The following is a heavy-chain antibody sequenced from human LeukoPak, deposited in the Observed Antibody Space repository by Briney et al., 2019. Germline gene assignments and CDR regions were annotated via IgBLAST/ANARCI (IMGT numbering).Heavy chain of an antibody. CDR2: ISSSSSYI. CDR3: ARDGGYVDY. Sequence: GGSLRLSCAASGFTFSSYSMNWVRQAPGKGLEWVSSISSSSSYIYYTDSVKGRFNISRDNAKHSLYLQMNSLRAEDTAVYYCARDGGYVDYWGQGTLVSVSS. V-gene: IGHV3-21*01. D-gene: IGHD3-16*01. CDR1: GFTFSSYS. J-gene: IGHJ4*02.